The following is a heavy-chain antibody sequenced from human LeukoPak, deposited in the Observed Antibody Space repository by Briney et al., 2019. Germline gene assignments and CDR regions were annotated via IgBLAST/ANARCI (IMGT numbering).Heavy chain of an antibody. CDR1: GYTFTRYY. J-gene: IGHJ4*02. CDR3: ARLTGDRHY. V-gene: IGHV1-2*02. Sequence: GASVKVSCKASGYTFTRYYIHWVRQAPGQGLEWMGWINPNSGGTNYAQKFQGRVTMTRDTSISTAYMELSRLRSDDTAVYYCARLTGDRHYWGQGTLVTVSS. CDR2: INPNSGGT. D-gene: IGHD7-27*01.